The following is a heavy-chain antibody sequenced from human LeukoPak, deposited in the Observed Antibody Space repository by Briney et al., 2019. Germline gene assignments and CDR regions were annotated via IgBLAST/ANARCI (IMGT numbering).Heavy chain of an antibody. CDR3: ARYHNGYDDY. D-gene: IGHD5-12*01. Sequence: SETLSLTCTVSGGSISSSSYYWGWIRQPPGKGLEWIGSIHYGGSTFYNPSLRSRVTISLDRSKSRFSLKLRSVTGADTAVYYCARYHNGYDDYWGQGSLVTVSS. J-gene: IGHJ4*02. CDR2: IHYGGST. V-gene: IGHV4-39*07. CDR1: GGSISSSSYY.